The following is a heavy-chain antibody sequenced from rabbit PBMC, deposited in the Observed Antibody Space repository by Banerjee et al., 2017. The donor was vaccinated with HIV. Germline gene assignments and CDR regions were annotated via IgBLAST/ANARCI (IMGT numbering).Heavy chain of an antibody. CDR1: GFSFSNKYV. CDR3: ARDRSSSGGYMGWLHL. V-gene: IGHV1S45*01. Sequence: QEQLEESGGDLVQPGASLTLSCKASGFSFSNKYVMCWVRQAPGKGLEWIACINTSSGNTVYASWAIGRFTISKASSTTVTLQMTSLTAADTATYFCARDRSSSGGYMGWLHLWGPGTLVTVS. D-gene: IGHD1-1*01. J-gene: IGHJ5*01. CDR2: INTSSGNT.